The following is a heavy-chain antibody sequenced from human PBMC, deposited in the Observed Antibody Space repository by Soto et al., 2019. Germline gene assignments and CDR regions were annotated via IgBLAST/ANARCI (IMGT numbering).Heavy chain of an antibody. J-gene: IGHJ5*02. Sequence: ASVKVSCNAAGDTFIGYYMHWVRRAPGQGLEWMGWINPNSGGTNYAQKFQGRVTMTRDTSISTAYMELSRLRSDDTAVYYWAIDRLNHNSFDPWDQGTVVMVSS. D-gene: IGHD3-22*01. CDR1: GDTFIGYY. CDR2: INPNSGGT. CDR3: AIDRLNHNSFDP. V-gene: IGHV1-2*02.